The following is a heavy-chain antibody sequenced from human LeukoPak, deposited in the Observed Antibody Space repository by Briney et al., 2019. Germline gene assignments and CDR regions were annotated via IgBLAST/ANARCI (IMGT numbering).Heavy chain of an antibody. CDR3: ARGVVVRGAYYYSMDV. D-gene: IGHD3-10*01. CDR2: IYYNGST. J-gene: IGHJ6*04. Sequence: SETLSLTCTVSGGSISSYYWSWIRQPPGKGLEWIGYIYYNGSTNYNPSLKSRVTISVDTSKNQFSLKLSSVTAADTAVYYCARGVVVRGAYYYSMDVWDKGTTVTVSS. CDR1: GGSISSYY. V-gene: IGHV4-59*01.